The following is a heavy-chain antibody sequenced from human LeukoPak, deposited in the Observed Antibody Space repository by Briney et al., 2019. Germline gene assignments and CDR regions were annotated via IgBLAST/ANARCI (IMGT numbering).Heavy chain of an antibody. CDR2: IRYDGSNK. CDR3: AKPPVDLNYYYYYYMDV. D-gene: IGHD3-9*01. CDR1: GFIFSNHG. J-gene: IGHJ6*03. V-gene: IGHV3-30*02. Sequence: GGSLRLSCAASGFIFSNHGMHWVRQAPGKGLEWVAFIRYDGSNKYYADSVKGRFTISRDNSKNTLYLQMSSLRTEDTAVYYCAKPPVDLNYYYYYYMDVWGKGTTVTVSS.